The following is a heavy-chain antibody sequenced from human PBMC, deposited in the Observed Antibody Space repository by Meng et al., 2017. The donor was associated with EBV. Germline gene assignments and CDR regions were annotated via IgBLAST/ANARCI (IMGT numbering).Heavy chain of an antibody. D-gene: IGHD3-16*02. CDR3: ARVRTFGGVIPPDY. Sequence: VQLVQCGAEVKKPGSSVKAPCKTSGGTFRSDAVSWVRQAPGQGLEWMGGLIPMSDAPHYAQKFQGRVTMTTDTSTSTAYMELRSLRSDDTAVYYCARVRTFGGVIPPDYWGQGTLVTVSS. V-gene: IGHV1-69*06. CDR2: LIPMSDAP. J-gene: IGHJ4*02. CDR1: GGTFRSDA.